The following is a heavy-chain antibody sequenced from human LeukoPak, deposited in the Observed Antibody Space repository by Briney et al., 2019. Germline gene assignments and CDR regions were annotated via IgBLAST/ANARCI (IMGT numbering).Heavy chain of an antibody. J-gene: IGHJ4*02. CDR1: GFTFSSYG. D-gene: IGHD3-10*01. CDR2: ISYDGSNK. V-gene: IGHV3-30*03. Sequence: GGSLRLSCVASGFTFSSYGMHWVRQAPGKGLEWVAVISYDGSNKYYADSVKGRFTISRDNSKNTLYLQMNSLRAEDTAVYYCARDLSMVRGVIIYWGQGTLVTVSS. CDR3: ARDLSMVRGVIIY.